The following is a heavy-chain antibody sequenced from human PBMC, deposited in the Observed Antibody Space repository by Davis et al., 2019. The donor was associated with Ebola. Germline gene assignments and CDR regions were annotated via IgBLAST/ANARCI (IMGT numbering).Heavy chain of an antibody. V-gene: IGHV3-15*05. D-gene: IGHD1-1*01. Sequence: GESLKISCAASGFTFTSAWMSWVRRAPGKGLEWVGRITSKISGGTVNYGAPVKGRFTISRDDSKNTVYLQMNSLKAEDTAMYYCMSRGLVSATDEAFDIWGQGTVVTVSS. CDR3: MSRGLVSATDEAFDI. J-gene: IGHJ3*02. CDR1: GFTFTSAW. CDR2: ITSKISGGTV.